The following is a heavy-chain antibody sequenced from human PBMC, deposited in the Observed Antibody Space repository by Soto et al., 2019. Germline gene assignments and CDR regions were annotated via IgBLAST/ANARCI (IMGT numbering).Heavy chain of an antibody. CDR2: IYYSGST. Sequence: QVQLQESGPGLVKPSQTLSLTCTVSGGSISSGDYYWSWIRQHPGKGLEWIGYIYYSGSTYYNPSLKSRGTISLETSKNQFSLKLSSVTAADTAVYYCARWWSGSRQGFDPWGQGTLVTVSS. D-gene: IGHD3-3*01. CDR1: GGSISSGDYY. V-gene: IGHV4-31*03. J-gene: IGHJ5*02. CDR3: ARWWSGSRQGFDP.